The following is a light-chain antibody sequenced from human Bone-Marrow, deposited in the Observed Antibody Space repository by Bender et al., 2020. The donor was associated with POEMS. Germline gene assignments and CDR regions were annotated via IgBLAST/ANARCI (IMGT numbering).Light chain of an antibody. Sequence: SYELTQPPSVSVSPGQTARITCSGDGLANQYGYWYQQKAGQAPVVVIYKDTERPSGIPERFSGSISGTMATLTISGVQAEDEADYYCQSVDTSATYRIFGGGTKLTVL. J-gene: IGLJ2*01. CDR1: GLANQY. V-gene: IGLV3-25*03. CDR3: QSVDTSATYRI. CDR2: KDT.